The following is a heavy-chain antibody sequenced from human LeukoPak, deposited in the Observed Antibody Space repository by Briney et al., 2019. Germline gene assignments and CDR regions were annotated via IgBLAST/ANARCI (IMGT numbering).Heavy chain of an antibody. Sequence: GGSLRLSCAASGFTFSDYYMSWIRQAPGKGLEWVSYISSSSSTIYYADSVKGRFTISRDNAKNSLYLQMNSLRAEDTAVYYCARDHLSYDILTGYYTKQLIDYWGQGTLVTVSS. V-gene: IGHV3-11*04. D-gene: IGHD3-9*01. CDR1: GFTFSDYY. J-gene: IGHJ4*02. CDR3: ARDHLSYDILTGYYTKQLIDY. CDR2: ISSSSSTI.